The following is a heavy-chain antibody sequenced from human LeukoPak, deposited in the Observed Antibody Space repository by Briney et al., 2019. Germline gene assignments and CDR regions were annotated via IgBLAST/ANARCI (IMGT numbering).Heavy chain of an antibody. D-gene: IGHD5-24*01. V-gene: IGHV4-39*07. CDR2: INHSGST. CDR1: GGSISSSSYY. Sequence: SETLSLTCTVSGGSISSSSYYWGWIRQPPGKGLEWIGEINHSGSTNYNPSLKSRVTISVDTSKNQFSLKLSSVTAADTAVYYCARDTRDGYPIPYYMDVWGKGTTVTVSS. CDR3: ARDTRDGYPIPYYMDV. J-gene: IGHJ6*03.